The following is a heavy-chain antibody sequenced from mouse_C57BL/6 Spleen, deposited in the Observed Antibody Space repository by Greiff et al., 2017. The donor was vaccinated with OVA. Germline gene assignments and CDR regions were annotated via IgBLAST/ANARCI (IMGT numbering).Heavy chain of an antibody. Sequence: QVQLQQSDAELVKPGASVKISCKVSGYTFTDHAIPWMKQRPEQGLEWIGYIYPRDGSPNYNEKFKGKATLTVDTSSSTAYMRLSSLTSEDSAVYYCARSIYGSSYGGAMDYWGQGTSVTVSS. D-gene: IGHD1-1*01. CDR2: IYPRDGSP. CDR1: GYTFTDHA. J-gene: IGHJ4*01. CDR3: ARSIYGSSYGGAMDY. V-gene: IGHV1-78*01.